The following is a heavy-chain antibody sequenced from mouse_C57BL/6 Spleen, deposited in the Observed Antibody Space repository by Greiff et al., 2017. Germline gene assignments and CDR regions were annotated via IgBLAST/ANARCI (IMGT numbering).Heavy chain of an antibody. V-gene: IGHV5-9*01. J-gene: IGHJ1*03. CDR1: GFTFSSYT. Sequence: EVKVEESGGGFVKPGGSLKLSCAASGFTFSSYTMSWVRQTPEKRLEWVATISGGGGNTYYPDSVKGRFTISRDNAKNTLYLQMSSLRSEDTALYYCARRTSYWYFDVWGTGTTVTVSS. CDR3: ARRTSYWYFDV. CDR2: ISGGGGNT.